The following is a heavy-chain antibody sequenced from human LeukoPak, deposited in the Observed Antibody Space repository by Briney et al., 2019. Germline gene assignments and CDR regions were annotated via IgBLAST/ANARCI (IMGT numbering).Heavy chain of an antibody. CDR3: ARGYRSTRWLQLY. D-gene: IGHD1-1*01. V-gene: IGHV3-74*01. Sequence: GGSLRLSCAASGFTFSSYWMHWVRHAPGKGLVWVSRINSDGSSTIYADSVKGRFTISRDNAKNTLYLQMNSLRAEDTAVYYCARGYRSTRWLQLYWGQGTLVTVSS. CDR1: GFTFSSYW. CDR2: INSDGSST. J-gene: IGHJ4*02.